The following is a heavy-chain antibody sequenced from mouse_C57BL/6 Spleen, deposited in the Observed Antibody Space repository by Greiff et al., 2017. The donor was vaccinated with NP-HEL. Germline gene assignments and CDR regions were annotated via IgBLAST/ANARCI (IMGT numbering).Heavy chain of an antibody. CDR2: ISGGGGNT. CDR1: GFTFSSYT. CDR3: ARMAYYSNYEDAMDY. D-gene: IGHD2-5*01. V-gene: IGHV5-9*01. Sequence: DVQLVESGGGLVKPGGSLKLSCAASGFTFSSYTMSWVRQTPEKRLEWVATISGGGGNTYYPDSVKGRFTISRDNAKNTLYLQMSSLRSEDTALYYCARMAYYSNYEDAMDYWGQGTSVTVSS. J-gene: IGHJ4*01.